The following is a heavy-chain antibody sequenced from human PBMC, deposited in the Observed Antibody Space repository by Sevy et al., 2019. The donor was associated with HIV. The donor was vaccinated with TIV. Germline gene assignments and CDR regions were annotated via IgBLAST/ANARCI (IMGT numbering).Heavy chain of an antibody. CDR2: INPKTGGT. CDR1: GYTFSDYW. D-gene: IGHD3-3*02. Sequence: DAVKVSCKSSGYTFSDYWMHWVRQAPRQGLERMAWINPKTGGTGYAQKFQGRVTTTRDMSISTVYLELISLRSDDSAVYYCVRDSEDRPFFDSFDVWGLGTMVIVSS. J-gene: IGHJ3*01. CDR3: VRDSEDRPFFDSFDV. V-gene: IGHV1-2*02.